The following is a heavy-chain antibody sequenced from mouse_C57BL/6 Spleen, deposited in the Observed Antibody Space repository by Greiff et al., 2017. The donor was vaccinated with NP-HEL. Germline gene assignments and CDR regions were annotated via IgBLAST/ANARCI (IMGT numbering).Heavy chain of an antibody. CDR3: ARALSFDY. Sequence: EVQRVESGPGLVKPSQSLSLTCSVTGYSITSGYYWNWIRQFPGNKLEWMGYISYDGSNNYNPSLKNRISITRDTSKNQFFLKLNSVTTEDTATYYCARALSFDYWGQGTTLTVSS. J-gene: IGHJ2*01. CDR1: GYSITSGYY. CDR2: ISYDGSN. D-gene: IGHD6-1*01. V-gene: IGHV3-6*01.